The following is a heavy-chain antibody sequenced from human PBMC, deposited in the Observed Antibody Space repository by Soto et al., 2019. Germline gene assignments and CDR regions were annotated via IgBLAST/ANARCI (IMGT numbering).Heavy chain of an antibody. J-gene: IGHJ6*02. D-gene: IGHD2-2*01. Sequence: QMQLVDSGGGVVQPGRSLRLSSGVSGVTFRSYGMHWVRQAPGKGLEWVAVIWYDGSNKYYAGSVQGTFTISIDNSKNTLSLQMNRLRAEDTAVYYCARVAPSNYGMDVWGQGTTVTVSS. CDR3: ARVAPSNYGMDV. V-gene: IGHV3-33*01. CDR2: IWYDGSNK. CDR1: GVTFRSYG.